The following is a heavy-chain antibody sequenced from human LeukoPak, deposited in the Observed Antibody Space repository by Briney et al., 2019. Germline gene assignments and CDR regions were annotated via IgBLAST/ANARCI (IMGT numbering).Heavy chain of an antibody. CDR1: RFTFSTYW. J-gene: IGHJ4*02. D-gene: IGHD3-22*01. V-gene: IGHV3-74*01. Sequence: GGSLRLSCAASRFTFSTYWMHWVRQAPGKGLVWVSRINSDGSSTGYADSVKGRFTISRDNAKNTLYLQMNSLRAEDTAVYYCAKVYYYDSSGSCDYWGQGTLVTVSS. CDR2: INSDGSST. CDR3: AKVYYYDSSGSCDY.